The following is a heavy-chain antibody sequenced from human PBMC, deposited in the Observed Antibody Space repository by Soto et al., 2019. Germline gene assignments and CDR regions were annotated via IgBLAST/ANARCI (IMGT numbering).Heavy chain of an antibody. CDR2: INPNSGGT. CDR1: GYTFTGYY. V-gene: IGHV1-2*02. Sequence: SVKVSCKASGYTFTGYYMHWVRQAPGQGLEWMGWINPNSGGTNYAQKFQGRVTMTRDTSISTAYMELSRLRSDDTAVYYCARDGRGVVNTSHYWGQGNLVTVSS. CDR3: ARDGRGVVNTSHY. J-gene: IGHJ4*02. D-gene: IGHD3-3*01.